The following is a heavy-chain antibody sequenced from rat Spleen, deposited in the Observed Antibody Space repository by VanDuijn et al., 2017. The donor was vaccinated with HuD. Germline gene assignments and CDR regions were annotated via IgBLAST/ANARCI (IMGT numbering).Heavy chain of an antibody. Sequence: EVQLQESGPGLVKPSQSLSLTCSITGYSITTNYWGWIRKFPGNKMEWIGHIRSSGSSSYNQSLESRISITRDTSKNQFFLHLNSVTAEDTATYYCARSLDTYGWFAYWGQGTLVTVSS. CDR3: ARSLDTYGWFAY. V-gene: IGHV3-1*01. CDR1: GYSITTNY. CDR2: IRSSGSS. D-gene: IGHD2-1*01. J-gene: IGHJ3*01.